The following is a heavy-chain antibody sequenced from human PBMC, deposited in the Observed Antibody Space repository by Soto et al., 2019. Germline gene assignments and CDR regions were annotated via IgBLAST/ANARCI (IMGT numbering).Heavy chain of an antibody. CDR1: GFTFSSYS. J-gene: IGHJ3*02. CDR2: ISSSSSTI. Sequence: EVQLVESGGGLVQPGGSLRLSCVASGFTFSSYSMNWVRQAPGKGLEWVSYISSSSSTIYYADSVKGRFTISRDNAKNSLYLQMNSLRDEDTAVYYCARAQVLRYFDWLSKVDAFDIWGQGTMVTVSS. V-gene: IGHV3-48*02. D-gene: IGHD3-9*01. CDR3: ARAQVLRYFDWLSKVDAFDI.